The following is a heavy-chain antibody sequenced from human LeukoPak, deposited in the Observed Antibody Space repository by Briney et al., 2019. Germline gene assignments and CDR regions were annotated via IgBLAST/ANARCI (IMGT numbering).Heavy chain of an antibody. J-gene: IGHJ6*02. CDR2: INYSGNA. Sequence: SETLSLTCTVSGGSISSGGNYWTWIRQNPGKGLEWIGYINYSGNAYYNPSLKSRVTISVDTSKNQFSLKLSSVTAAGTAVYYCARNELISSNYYYYGMDAWGQGTTVTVSS. CDR3: ARNELISSNYYYYGMDA. CDR1: GGSISSGGNY. V-gene: IGHV4-31*03.